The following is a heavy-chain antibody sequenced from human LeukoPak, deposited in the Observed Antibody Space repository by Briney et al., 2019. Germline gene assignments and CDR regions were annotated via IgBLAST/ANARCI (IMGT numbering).Heavy chain of an antibody. CDR2: ISYDGSNK. V-gene: IGHV3-30*04. CDR3: ARSSGDYYDSSPGAFDI. J-gene: IGHJ3*02. CDR1: GFTFSSYA. Sequence: GGSLRLSCAASGFTFSSYAMHWVRQAPGKGLEWVAVISYDGSNKYYADSVKGRFTISRDNSKNTLYLQINSLRAEDTAVYYCARSSGDYYDSSPGAFDIWGQGTMVTVSS. D-gene: IGHD3-22*01.